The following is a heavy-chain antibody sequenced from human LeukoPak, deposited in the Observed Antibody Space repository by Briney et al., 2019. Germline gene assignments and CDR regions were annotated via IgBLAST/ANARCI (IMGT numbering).Heavy chain of an antibody. CDR1: GGSISSYY. CDR2: IYYSGST. Sequence: PSETLSLTCTVSGGSISSYYWSWLRQPPGKGLEWIGYIYYSGSTNYNPSLKSRVTISVDTSKNQFSLKLSSVTAADTAVYYCAKRVAAAGIFDYWGQGTLVTVSS. CDR3: AKRVAAAGIFDY. V-gene: IGHV4-59*12. J-gene: IGHJ4*02. D-gene: IGHD6-13*01.